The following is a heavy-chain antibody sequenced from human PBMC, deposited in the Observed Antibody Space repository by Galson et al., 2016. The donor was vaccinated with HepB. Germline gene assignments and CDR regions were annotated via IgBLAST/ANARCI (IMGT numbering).Heavy chain of an antibody. Sequence: SLRLSCAASGFAFSNHAMAWVRQVPGKGLEWVAAITGGGNATDYAASVRGRFTISRDNSRNTVHLQVTRPRVEDTAFYYCARRRGGSWGDFDSWGQGVLVTVSS. D-gene: IGHD6-13*01. CDR2: ITGGGNAT. V-gene: IGHV3-23*01. J-gene: IGHJ4*02. CDR3: ARRRGGSWGDFDS. CDR1: GFAFSNHA.